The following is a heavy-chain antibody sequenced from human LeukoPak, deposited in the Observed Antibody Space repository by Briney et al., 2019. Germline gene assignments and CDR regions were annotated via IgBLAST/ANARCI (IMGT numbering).Heavy chain of an antibody. D-gene: IGHD3-22*01. Sequence: GGSLRLSCAASGFTFDDYTMHWVRQAPGKGLEWVSLISWDGGSTYYADSVKGRFTISRDNSKNSLYLQMNSLRTEDTALYYCAKDSGGYYYDSRGEVYFDYWGQGTLVTVSS. CDR2: ISWDGGST. J-gene: IGHJ4*02. CDR1: GFTFDDYT. CDR3: AKDSGGYYYDSRGEVYFDY. V-gene: IGHV3-43*01.